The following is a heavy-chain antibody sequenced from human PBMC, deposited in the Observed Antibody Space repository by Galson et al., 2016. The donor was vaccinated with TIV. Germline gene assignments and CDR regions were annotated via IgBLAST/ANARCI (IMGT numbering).Heavy chain of an antibody. D-gene: IGHD3-22*01. CDR2: ISGSGVTT. V-gene: IGHV3-23*01. CDR3: AVDADGAYYYDSGDYY. CDR1: GFTFSNYA. J-gene: IGHJ4*02. Sequence: SLRLSCAASGFTFSNYALSWVRQAPGKGLEWVSTISGSGVTTFYADSVKGRFTISRDNSKNTLSLQMNSLRAGDAAVYYCAVDADGAYYYDSGDYYWGQGTLVTVSS.